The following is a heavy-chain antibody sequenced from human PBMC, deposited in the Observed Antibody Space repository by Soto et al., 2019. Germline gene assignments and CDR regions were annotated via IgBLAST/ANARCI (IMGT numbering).Heavy chain of an antibody. Sequence: QVHLQQWGAGLLKPSETLSLTCTVNGGSFSYYSWSWIRQTPGKGLEWMGEIDDSGRTKYNPSLKSRVNISGDTSKSQFSLKLSSVTAADTAMYYCARWDYNFRDAFDIWGQGTMVTVSS. CDR2: IDDSGRT. D-gene: IGHD3-3*01. V-gene: IGHV4-34*01. CDR1: GGSFSYYS. CDR3: ARWDYNFRDAFDI. J-gene: IGHJ3*02.